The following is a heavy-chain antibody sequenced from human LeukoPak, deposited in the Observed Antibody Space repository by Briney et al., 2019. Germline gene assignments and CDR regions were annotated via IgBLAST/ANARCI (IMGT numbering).Heavy chain of an antibody. V-gene: IGHV4-59*01. D-gene: IGHD3-22*01. Sequence: SETLSLTCTVSGGSISSYYWSWIRQPPGEGLEWIGYIYNTGDTKYNPSLKSRVTISIDASKNQFSLRLSSVTAADTAVYYCARVDSSGPPLKYYFDYWGQGTLVTVSS. CDR3: ARVDSSGPPLKYYFDY. J-gene: IGHJ4*02. CDR2: IYNTGDT. CDR1: GGSISSYY.